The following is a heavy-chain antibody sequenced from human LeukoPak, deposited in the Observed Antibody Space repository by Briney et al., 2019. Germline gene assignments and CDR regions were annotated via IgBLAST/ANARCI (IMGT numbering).Heavy chain of an antibody. D-gene: IGHD6-13*01. V-gene: IGHV4-59*11. CDR1: GASINSHY. CDR3: ASRPAGTTWYGVFDY. Sequence: PSETLSLTCSVSGASINSHYWSWLRQSPGKGLEWIGYVFNGGTTNYNPSLKSRVTMSLDTSRDQFSLRLSSVTAADTAIYYCASRPAGTTWYGVFDYWSQGTLVTVSS. CDR2: VFNGGTT. J-gene: IGHJ4*02.